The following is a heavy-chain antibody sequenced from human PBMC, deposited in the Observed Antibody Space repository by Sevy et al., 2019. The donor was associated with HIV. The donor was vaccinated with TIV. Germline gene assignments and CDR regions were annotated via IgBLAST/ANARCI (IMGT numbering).Heavy chain of an antibody. CDR2: IYYSRST. J-gene: IGHJ3*02. V-gene: IGHV4-30-4*01. Sequence: SETLSLTCTVSGGSISSGDYYWSWIRQPPGKGLEWIGYIYYSRSTYYNPSLKSRVTISVDTSKNQFSLKLSSVTAADTAVYYCARVEMATMHAFDIWGQGTMVTVSS. CDR1: GGSISSGDYY. D-gene: IGHD5-12*01. CDR3: ARVEMATMHAFDI.